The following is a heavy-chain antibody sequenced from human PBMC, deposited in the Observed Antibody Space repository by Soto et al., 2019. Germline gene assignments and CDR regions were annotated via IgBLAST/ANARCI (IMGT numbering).Heavy chain of an antibody. D-gene: IGHD6-19*01. V-gene: IGHV1-69*02. CDR1: GPTVSSYT. CDR2: IIPILGIA. J-gene: IGHJ1*01. Sequence: SSGKVSSKAPGPTVSSYTISRVRQAPGQGHEWMGRIIPILGIANYAQKFQGRVTITADKSTSTAYMELSSLRSEDTAVYYSSRAPGIAVAGHPAEYFQHWGQGTLV. CDR3: SRAPGIAVAGHPAEYFQH.